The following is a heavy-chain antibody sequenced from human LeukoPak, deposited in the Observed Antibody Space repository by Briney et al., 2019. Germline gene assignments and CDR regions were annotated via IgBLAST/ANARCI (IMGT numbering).Heavy chain of an antibody. J-gene: IGHJ4*02. CDR1: GGSISTKNYF. CDR2: IYYSGST. Sequence: SETLSLTCAVSGGSISTKNYFWGWIRQPPGKGLEWVGSIYYSGSTYYNPSLKSRVTISVDTSKNQFSLKLSSVTAADTAVYYCARREYYFDYWGRGTLVTVSS. CDR3: ARREYYFDY. D-gene: IGHD3-10*01. V-gene: IGHV4-39*01.